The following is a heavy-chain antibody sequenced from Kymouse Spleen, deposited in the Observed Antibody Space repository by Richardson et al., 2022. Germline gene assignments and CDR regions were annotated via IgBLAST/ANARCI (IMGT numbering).Heavy chain of an antibody. CDR1: GGSFSGYY. CDR3: ARGAPITMVRGALFDY. J-gene: IGHJ4*02. CDR2: INHSGST. D-gene: IGHD3-10*01. Sequence: QVQLQQWGAGLLKPSETLSLTCAVYGGSFSGYYWSWIRQPPGKGLEWIGEINHSGSTNYNPSLKSRVTISVDTSKNQFSLKLSSVTAADTAVYYCARGAPITMVRGALFDYWGQGTLVTVSS. V-gene: IGHV4-34*01.